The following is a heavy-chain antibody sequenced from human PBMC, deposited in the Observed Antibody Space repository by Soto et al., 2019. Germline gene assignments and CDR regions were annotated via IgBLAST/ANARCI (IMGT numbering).Heavy chain of an antibody. CDR3: ASVRHLTSPSDAFDL. J-gene: IGHJ3*01. CDR1: GYNFIAQN. CDR2: MNPNSGGS. D-gene: IGHD3-9*01. V-gene: IGHV1-2*02. Sequence: QVHLVQSGAEVKKPGASVKVSCMASGYNFIAQNIHWVRQAPGLGLEWMGKMNPNSGGSDYAQEFQGRVTVTRDTSISTVYSELTSLTSDDTAVYYCASVRHLTSPSDAFDLWGQGTMVSFSS.